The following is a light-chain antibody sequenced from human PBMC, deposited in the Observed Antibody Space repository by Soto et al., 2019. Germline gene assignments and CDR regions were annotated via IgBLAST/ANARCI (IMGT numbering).Light chain of an antibody. CDR2: EVT. CDR3: SAYSSTSTLEI. V-gene: IGLV2-14*01. Sequence: QSALTQPASVSGSPGQSMTISCTGTASDIGGYNYVSWYQQPPGKAPQLMIYEVTNRPSGISNRFSGSKSGNTASLTISGLQTEDEADYYCSAYSSTSTLEIFGGGTQLTVL. J-gene: IGLJ2*01. CDR1: ASDIGGYNY.